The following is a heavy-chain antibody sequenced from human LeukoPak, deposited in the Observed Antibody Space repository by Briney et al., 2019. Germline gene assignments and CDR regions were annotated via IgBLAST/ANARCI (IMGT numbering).Heavy chain of an antibody. D-gene: IGHD1-1*01. Sequence: PGGSLRPSCAASEFTSSNYWMHWDRQAPGKGLVWVSWITGDGSSTRYADSVRGRFTIPRDNAKNTLYLQVNSLRAEDTAVYYCARSNWPYYFDYWGQGALVTVSS. V-gene: IGHV3-74*01. J-gene: IGHJ4*02. CDR2: ITGDGSST. CDR1: EFTSSNYW. CDR3: ARSNWPYYFDY.